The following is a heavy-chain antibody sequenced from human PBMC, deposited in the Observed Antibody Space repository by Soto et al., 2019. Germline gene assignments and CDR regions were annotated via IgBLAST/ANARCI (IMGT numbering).Heavy chain of an antibody. V-gene: IGHV1-2*04. CDR1: GYTFTGYY. Sequence: GASVKVSCKASGYTFTGYYMHWVRQAPGQGLEWMGWINPNSGGTNYAQKFQGWVTMTRDTSISTAYMELSRLRSDDTAVYYCAIATRGSGYGAYGMDVWGQGTTVTASS. CDR2: INPNSGGT. J-gene: IGHJ6*02. D-gene: IGHD2-15*01. CDR3: AIATRGSGYGAYGMDV.